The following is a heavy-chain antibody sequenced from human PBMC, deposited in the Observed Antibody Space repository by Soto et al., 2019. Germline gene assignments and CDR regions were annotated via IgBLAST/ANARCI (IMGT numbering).Heavy chain of an antibody. V-gene: IGHV3-33*01. CDR2: MWYDGSYS. CDR3: AREADAFDV. CDR1: GFTFRKHV. J-gene: IGHJ3*01. Sequence: QVLLLESGGGVVQPGTSLRLSCAASGFTFRKHVMHWVRQSPSKGLEWLEAMWYDGSYSYQADSVRGRFTFSRDNSKNTVYVQMTDLRPEDTAVYYCAREADAFDVWGQGTRVIFSS.